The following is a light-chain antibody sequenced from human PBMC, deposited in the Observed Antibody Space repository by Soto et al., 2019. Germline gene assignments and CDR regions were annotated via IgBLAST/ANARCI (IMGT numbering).Light chain of an antibody. J-gene: IGKJ3*01. CDR2: AAS. Sequence: DIQMTQSPSSLSASVGDRVTISCRACQGINNYLAWYQQKPGKVPKLLIYAASTLQSGVPSRFSGSGSGTDFTLTISSLQPEDVATYYCQKYNSAPLTFGPGTKVDIK. CDR3: QKYNSAPLT. V-gene: IGKV1-27*01. CDR1: QGINNY.